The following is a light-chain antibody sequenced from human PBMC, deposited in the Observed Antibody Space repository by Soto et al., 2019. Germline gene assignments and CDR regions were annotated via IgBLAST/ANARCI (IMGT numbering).Light chain of an antibody. Sequence: QSVLTQPPSVSGAAGRRVTISCTGCSSNIGAGYDVHWYQQLPGTAPKLLIYGNSNRPSGVPDRFSGSKSGTSASLAITGLQAEDEAYYYCQSYDSSLSGWVFGGGTKPTV. CDR3: QSYDSSLSGWV. CDR2: GNS. V-gene: IGLV1-40*01. CDR1: SSNIGAGYD. J-gene: IGLJ3*02.